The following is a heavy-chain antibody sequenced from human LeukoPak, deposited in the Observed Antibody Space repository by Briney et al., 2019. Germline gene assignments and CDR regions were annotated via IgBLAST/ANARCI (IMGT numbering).Heavy chain of an antibody. CDR1: GYTYTSYG. Sequence: ASVKVCCEASGYTYTSYGISWVRQAPGQGREWMGWISAYNGNTNCAQKLQGRVTMTTDTSTSTAYMELRSLRSDDTAVYYCARDRTMVRGGDKGDAFDIWGQGTMVTVSS. CDR3: ARDRTMVRGGDKGDAFDI. D-gene: IGHD3-10*01. V-gene: IGHV1-18*01. J-gene: IGHJ3*02. CDR2: ISAYNGNT.